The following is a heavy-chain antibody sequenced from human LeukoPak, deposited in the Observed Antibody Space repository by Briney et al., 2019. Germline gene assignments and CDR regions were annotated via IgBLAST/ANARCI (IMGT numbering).Heavy chain of an antibody. CDR3: ARGAMAILDY. D-gene: IGHD5-24*01. J-gene: IGHJ4*02. CDR1: GGSFSGYY. V-gene: IGHV4-34*01. Sequence: SETLSLTCAVYGGSFSGYYWSWIRQPPGKGLEWIGEINHSGSTNYNPSLKSRVTISVDTSKNQFSLELSSVTAADTAVYYCARGAMAILDYWGQGTLVTVSS. CDR2: INHSGST.